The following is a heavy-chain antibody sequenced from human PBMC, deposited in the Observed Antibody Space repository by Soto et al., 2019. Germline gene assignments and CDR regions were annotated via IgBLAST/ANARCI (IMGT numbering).Heavy chain of an antibody. CDR2: IYWDDDK. CDR3: ARFLWSDTSLYYFDY. J-gene: IGHJ4*02. V-gene: IGHV2-5*02. CDR1: GFSLTGSGVG. Sequence: QITLKESGPTLVKPTQTLTLTCTFSGFSLTGSGVGVGWIRQPPGKALEWLALIYWDDDKRYSPSLKSRLIITKDTSKNQVALTVTNMDPVDTATYYCARFLWSDTSLYYFDYWGQGTLVTVSS. D-gene: IGHD3-3*01.